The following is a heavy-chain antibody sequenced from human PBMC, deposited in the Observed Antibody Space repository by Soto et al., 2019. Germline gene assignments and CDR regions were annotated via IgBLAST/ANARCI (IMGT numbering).Heavy chain of an antibody. CDR3: ASRQRSPYFVY. J-gene: IGHJ4*02. CDR2: IYYSGST. Sequence: QVQLQESGPGLVKPSQTLSLTCTVSGGSISSGDYYWSWIRQPPGKGLEWIGSIYYSGSTYYNPSLKXQXTXSXXTAKPQFSPKMISVTAADTAVSSCASRQRSPYFVYWGQGTLVTLSS. CDR1: GGSISSGDYY. V-gene: IGHV4-30-4*01. D-gene: IGHD6-25*01.